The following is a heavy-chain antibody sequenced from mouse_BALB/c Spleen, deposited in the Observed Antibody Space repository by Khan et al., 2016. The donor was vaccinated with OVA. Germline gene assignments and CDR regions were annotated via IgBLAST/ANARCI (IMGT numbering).Heavy chain of an antibody. D-gene: IGHD2-3*01. Sequence: VQLKQSGAELVRPGALVNLSCKASGFNIKAYYMHWVKQRPEQGLEWIGWINPANGNAIYDPKFQGKASLTSDKSSNPAYLQLSSLTSEDTAVDYGTRDGYSPWFAYWGQGTLVTVSA. J-gene: IGHJ3*01. V-gene: IGHV14-1*02. CDR3: TRDGYSPWFAY. CDR1: GFNIKAYY. CDR2: INPANGNA.